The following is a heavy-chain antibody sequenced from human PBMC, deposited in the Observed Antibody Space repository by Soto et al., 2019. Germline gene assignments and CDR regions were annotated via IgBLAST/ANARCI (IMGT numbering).Heavy chain of an antibody. J-gene: IGHJ4*02. V-gene: IGHV4-31*03. D-gene: IGHD4-17*01. CDR2: IYYSGST. CDR3: AREGTYGPLY. CDR1: GGSISSGGYY. Sequence: SETLSLTCTVSGGSISSGGYYWSWIRQHPGKGLEWIGYIYYSGSTYYNPSLKSRVTISVDTSKNQFSLKLSSVTAADTAVYYCAREGTYGPLYWGQGTLVTVSS.